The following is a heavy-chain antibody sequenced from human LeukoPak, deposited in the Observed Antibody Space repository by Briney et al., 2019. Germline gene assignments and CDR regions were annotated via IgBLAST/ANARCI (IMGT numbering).Heavy chain of an antibody. V-gene: IGHV3-7*01. Sequence: GGSLRLSCAASGFTFSSYLMSWVRQAPGKGLEWVANIKQDGSEKYYVDSVKGRFTISRDNAKNSLYLQMNSLRAEDTAVYYCAREELSGYDFWSGYSLKYYFDYWGQGTLVTVSS. CDR3: AREELSGYDFWSGYSLKYYFDY. D-gene: IGHD3-3*01. CDR1: GFTFSSYL. CDR2: IKQDGSEK. J-gene: IGHJ4*02.